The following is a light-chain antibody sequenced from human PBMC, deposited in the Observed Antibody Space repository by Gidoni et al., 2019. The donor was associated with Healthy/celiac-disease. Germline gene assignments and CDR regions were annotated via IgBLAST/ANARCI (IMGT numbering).Light chain of an antibody. CDR1: QSVSSSY. V-gene: IGKV3D-20*01. CDR3: QQYGSSPLT. Sequence: EIVLTQSPATLSLSPGERATLSCGAGQSVSSSYLAWYQQKPGLAPRLLIYDASRRATGIPYRFSGSGSGTDFTLTISRLEPEDFAVYYCQQYGSSPLTFGGGTKVEIK. CDR2: DAS. J-gene: IGKJ4*01.